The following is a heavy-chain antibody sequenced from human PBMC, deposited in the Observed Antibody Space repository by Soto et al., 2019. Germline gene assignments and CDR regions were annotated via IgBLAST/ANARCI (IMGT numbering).Heavy chain of an antibody. CDR1: GFTFSSYA. CDR2: ISGSGGST. Sequence: EVQLLESGGGLVQPGGSLRLSCVASGFTFSSYAMRWVRQAPGKGLEWVSLISGSGGSTHYADSVKGRFTTSRDNSKNTLYVQMNSLRAYDTAVYYCAKENYDSSGYPHAFDMWGQGTMVTVSS. D-gene: IGHD3-22*01. V-gene: IGHV3-23*01. J-gene: IGHJ3*02. CDR3: AKENYDSSGYPHAFDM.